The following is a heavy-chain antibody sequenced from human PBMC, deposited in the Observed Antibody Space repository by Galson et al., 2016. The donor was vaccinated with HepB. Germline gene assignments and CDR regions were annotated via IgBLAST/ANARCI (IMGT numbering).Heavy chain of an antibody. V-gene: IGHV3-9*01. Sequence: SLRLSCAASGFTFDDYAMHWVRQVPGKGLEWVSGISWNSGHIDYADSVKGRFTISRDNARNSLYLQMDSLRVEDTAFYYCTREVTDWGQGTLVTVSS. CDR2: ISWNSGHI. J-gene: IGHJ4*02. CDR1: GFTFDDYA. CDR3: TREVTD. D-gene: IGHD2-21*02.